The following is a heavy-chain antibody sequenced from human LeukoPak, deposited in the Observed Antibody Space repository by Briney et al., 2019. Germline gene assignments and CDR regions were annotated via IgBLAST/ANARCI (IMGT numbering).Heavy chain of an antibody. V-gene: IGHV1-2*02. CDR2: INPNSGGT. CDR1: GYDFINYG. D-gene: IGHD4-23*01. Sequence: GASVKVSCKASGYDFINYGLNWVRQAPGQGLEWMGWINPNSGGTNYAQKFQGRVTMTRDTSISTAYMELSRLRSDDTAVYYCARDLGTVGTTRIFDYWGQGTLVTVSS. J-gene: IGHJ4*02. CDR3: ARDLGTVGTTRIFDY.